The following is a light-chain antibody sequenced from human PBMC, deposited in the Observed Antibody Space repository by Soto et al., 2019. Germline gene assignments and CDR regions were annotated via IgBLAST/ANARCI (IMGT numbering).Light chain of an antibody. V-gene: IGKV1-39*01. J-gene: IGKJ4*01. CDR2: AAS. Sequence: DIQMTQSPSSLSASVGDRVTITCRASQSISKYVNLYQHKPGKASTVLIHAASILPSEVPSRCNGSGSGTDFFLTISSLQPEDFAVYYCQQSHSKPLTVGGGTKVDIK. CDR3: QQSHSKPLT. CDR1: QSISKY.